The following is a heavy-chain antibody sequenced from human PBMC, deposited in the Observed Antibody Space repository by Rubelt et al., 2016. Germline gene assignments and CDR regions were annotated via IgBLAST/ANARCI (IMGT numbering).Heavy chain of an antibody. CDR3: ARLSITIFGVVVYYYGMDV. V-gene: IGHV1-69*01. CDR1: GGTFSSYA. D-gene: IGHD3-3*01. J-gene: IGHJ6*02. Sequence: QVQLVQSGAEVKKPGSSVKVSCKASGGTFSSYAISWVRQAPGQGLEWMGGIIPIFGTANYAQKFQGRVTITADESTSTAYMWLSSLRSEDTAVYYCARLSITIFGVVVYYYGMDVWGQGTTVTVSS. CDR2: IIPIFGTA.